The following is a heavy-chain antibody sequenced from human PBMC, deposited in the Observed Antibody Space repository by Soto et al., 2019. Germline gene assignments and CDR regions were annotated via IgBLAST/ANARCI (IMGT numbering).Heavy chain of an antibody. V-gene: IGHV1-8*01. Sequence: QVQLVQSGAEVKKPGASVRVSCKASGYTFTSYDINWVRQATGQGLEWMGWMNPESTNTGYAQKFQGRVTMTRDTSISTAYMELSSLRSEDTAVYYCARFVRHQRPTIDFWGQGTLVTVSS. CDR1: GYTFTSYD. D-gene: IGHD1-26*01. CDR2: MNPESTNT. CDR3: ARFVRHQRPTIDF. J-gene: IGHJ4*02.